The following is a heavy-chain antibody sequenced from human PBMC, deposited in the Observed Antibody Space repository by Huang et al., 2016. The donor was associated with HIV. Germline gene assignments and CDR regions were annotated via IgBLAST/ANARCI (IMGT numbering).Heavy chain of an antibody. Sequence: QVQLVESGAELKKPGASVRVSCKVSGYTVSELSLHWVRQAPEKGLGGVGSFDPEEGETIYAQRLQGRVTRTEDTSTDTAYMELSSLRPEDTAVYYCATSTPDVGAGVLRSAFDIWGQGTMVTVSS. V-gene: IGHV1-24*01. D-gene: IGHD2-15*01. CDR1: GYTVSELS. CDR3: ATSTPDVGAGVLRSAFDI. CDR2: FDPEEGET. J-gene: IGHJ3*02.